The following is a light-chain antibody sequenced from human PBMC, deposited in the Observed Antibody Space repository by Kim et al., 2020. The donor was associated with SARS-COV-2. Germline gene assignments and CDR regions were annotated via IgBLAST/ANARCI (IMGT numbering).Light chain of an antibody. CDR2: AAS. CDR3: QQYKISPFT. V-gene: IGKV1-16*02. CDR1: QDITNY. Sequence: ASVGDTITITCRASQDITNYLTWFQQKPGKAPKSLIYAASNLQSGVPSKFSGSGSGTDFTLTISSLQSEDFAIYYCQQYKISPFTFGPGTKVDIK. J-gene: IGKJ3*01.